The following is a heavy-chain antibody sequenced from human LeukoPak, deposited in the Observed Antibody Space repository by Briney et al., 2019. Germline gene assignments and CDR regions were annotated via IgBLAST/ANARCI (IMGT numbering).Heavy chain of an antibody. V-gene: IGHV3-21*01. J-gene: IGHJ4*02. Sequence: GGSLRLSCAASGFTFSSYAMSWVRQAPGKGLEWVSSNSTSSSYIYYADSVKGRFTISRDNAKNSLYLQMNSLRAEDTAVYYCARDRSYDSSGYLTGWGQGTLVTVSS. CDR3: ARDRSYDSSGYLTG. D-gene: IGHD3-22*01. CDR2: NSTSSSYI. CDR1: GFTFSSYA.